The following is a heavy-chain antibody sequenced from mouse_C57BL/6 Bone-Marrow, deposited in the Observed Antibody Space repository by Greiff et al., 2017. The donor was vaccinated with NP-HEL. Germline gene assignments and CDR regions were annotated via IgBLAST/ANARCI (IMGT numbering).Heavy chain of an antibody. CDR3: AREEARFAY. V-gene: IGHV2-2*01. Sequence: VQLQQSGPGLVQPSQSLSITCTVSGFSLTSYGVHWVRQSPGKGLEWLGVIWSGGSTDYNAAFISRLSISKDNSKSQVFFKMNSLQADDTAIYYCAREEARFAYWGQGTLVTVSA. CDR2: IWSGGST. J-gene: IGHJ3*01. CDR1: GFSLTSYG.